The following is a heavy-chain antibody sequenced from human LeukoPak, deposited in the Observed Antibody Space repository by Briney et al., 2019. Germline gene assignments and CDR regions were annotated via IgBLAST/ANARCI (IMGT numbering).Heavy chain of an antibody. Sequence: SVKGRFTVSRDNAKNSLSLQMNSLRAEDTAVYFCTRDLGSLLLDAFDLWGQGTTVIVSS. J-gene: IGHJ3*01. D-gene: IGHD2-15*01. V-gene: IGHV3-48*01. CDR3: TRDLGSLLLDAFDL.